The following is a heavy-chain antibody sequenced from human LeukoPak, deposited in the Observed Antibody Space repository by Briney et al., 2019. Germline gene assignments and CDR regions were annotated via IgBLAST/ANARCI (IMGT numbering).Heavy chain of an antibody. D-gene: IGHD3-10*01. CDR3: ARSTLMYGSGSYYSVDY. Sequence: SETLSLTCAVYGGSFSGYYWSWIRQPPGKGLEWIGEINHSGSTNYNPSPKSRVTISVDTSKNQFSLKLSSVTAADTAVYYCARSTLMYGSGSYYSVDYWGQGTLVTVSS. J-gene: IGHJ4*02. V-gene: IGHV4-34*01. CDR1: GGSFSGYY. CDR2: INHSGST.